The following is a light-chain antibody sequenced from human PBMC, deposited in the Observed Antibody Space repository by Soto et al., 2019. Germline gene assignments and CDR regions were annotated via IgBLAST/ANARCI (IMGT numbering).Light chain of an antibody. CDR3: QQYNTYST. J-gene: IGKJ5*01. CDR2: VAS. CDR1: HDIDNY. Sequence: DIQMTQSPSSLSASVGDTVTITCQASHDIDNYLNWYQQKPGKAPKLLIYVASNFETGVPSRFSGNGSGTEFTLTISSLKPDEFATYYCQQYNTYSTFGQGTRLEIK. V-gene: IGKV1-33*01.